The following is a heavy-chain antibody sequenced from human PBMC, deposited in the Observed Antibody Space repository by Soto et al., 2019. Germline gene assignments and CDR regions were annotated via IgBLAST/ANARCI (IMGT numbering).Heavy chain of an antibody. D-gene: IGHD6-13*01. CDR1: GGSISSSSYY. J-gene: IGHJ4*02. CDR2: IYYSGST. CDR3: ARGGYSSSWYDPYFDY. Sequence: QLLESGPGLVKPSETLSLTCTVSGGSISSSSYYWGWIRQPPGKGLEWIGSIYYSGSTYYNPSLKSRVTISVDTSKNQFSLKLSSVTAADTAVYYCARGGYSSSWYDPYFDYWGQGTLVTVSS. V-gene: IGHV4-39*01.